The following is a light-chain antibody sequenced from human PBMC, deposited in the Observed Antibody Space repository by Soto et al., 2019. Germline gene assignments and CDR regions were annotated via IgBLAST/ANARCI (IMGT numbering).Light chain of an antibody. J-gene: IGLJ2*01. CDR1: SSDVGGYNE. CDR3: SSHAAGSTLI. Sequence: QSVLTQPASVPGPPGQSTTISCTGTSSDVGGYNEVSWYQQRPGKAPKLMIYDVTTRPSGVSNRFSGSKSGNTASLTISGLQAEDEAYYYCSSHAAGSTLIFGGGTKVTVL. CDR2: DVT. V-gene: IGLV2-14*03.